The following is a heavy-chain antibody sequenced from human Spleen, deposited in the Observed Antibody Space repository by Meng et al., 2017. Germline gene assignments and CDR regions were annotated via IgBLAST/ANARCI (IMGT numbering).Heavy chain of an antibody. D-gene: IGHD3/OR15-3a*01. Sequence: QVQLQESGPGLVNPSQTLSLTCTVSGGSITSGRYFWTWIRQLPGKGLEWIGYIYYSGSSYYNPSLKNRATISVDTSMNQFSLNLISVTAADTAVYYCARGTSLIGLQDWGQGTLVTVSS. CDR1: GGSITSGRYF. J-gene: IGHJ1*01. CDR2: IYYSGSS. V-gene: IGHV4-31*03. CDR3: ARGTSLIGLQD.